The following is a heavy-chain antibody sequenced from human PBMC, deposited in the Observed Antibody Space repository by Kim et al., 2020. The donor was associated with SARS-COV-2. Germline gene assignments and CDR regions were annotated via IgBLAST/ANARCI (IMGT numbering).Heavy chain of an antibody. CDR3: ATVVFYYDAGYFKN. Sequence: ADHVKGRLIISRDHAKNTLYLQMNSLRAEDTAVYYCATVVFYYDAGYFKNWGQGTLVIVSS. J-gene: IGHJ1*01. D-gene: IGHD3-22*01. V-gene: IGHV3-66*01.